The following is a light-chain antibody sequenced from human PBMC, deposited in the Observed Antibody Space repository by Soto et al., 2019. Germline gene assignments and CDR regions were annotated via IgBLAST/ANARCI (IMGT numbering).Light chain of an antibody. CDR1: QDISSY. Sequence: DIQMTQSPSSLSASVGDRVTITCQASQDISSYLNWYQQKPRKAPKLLIYGASNLETGVPPRFSGSGSGTDFTFTISSLQPEDIATYYCQQYDNLPRLTFGGGTKVEIK. CDR3: QQYDNLPRLT. J-gene: IGKJ4*01. V-gene: IGKV1-33*01. CDR2: GAS.